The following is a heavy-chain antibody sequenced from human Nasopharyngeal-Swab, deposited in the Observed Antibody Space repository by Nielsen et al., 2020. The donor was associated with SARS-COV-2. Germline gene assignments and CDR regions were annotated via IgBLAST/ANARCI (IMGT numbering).Heavy chain of an antibody. V-gene: IGHV3-48*01. CDR1: GFTFSSYS. Sequence: GESLKISCAASGFTFSSYSMNWVRQAPGKGLEWVSYISSSSTIYYADSVKGRFTISRDNSKNTLYLQMNSLRAEDTAVYYCARAGSGSYFSYFDYWGQGTLVTVS. J-gene: IGHJ4*02. CDR3: ARAGSGSYFSYFDY. D-gene: IGHD1-26*01. CDR2: ISSSSTI.